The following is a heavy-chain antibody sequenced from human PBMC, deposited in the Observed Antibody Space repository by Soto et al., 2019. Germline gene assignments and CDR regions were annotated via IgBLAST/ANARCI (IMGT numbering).Heavy chain of an antibody. CDR3: ARGPWEWELITLDY. CDR1: GFTFSSYA. CDR2: ISYDGSNK. J-gene: IGHJ4*02. D-gene: IGHD1-26*01. V-gene: IGHV3-30-3*01. Sequence: QVQLVESGGGVVQPGRSLRLSCAASGFTFSSYAMHWVRQAPGKGLEWVAVISYDGSNKYYADSVKGRFTISRDNSKNTLYLQMNSLRAEDTAVYYCARGPWEWELITLDYWGQGTLVTVSS.